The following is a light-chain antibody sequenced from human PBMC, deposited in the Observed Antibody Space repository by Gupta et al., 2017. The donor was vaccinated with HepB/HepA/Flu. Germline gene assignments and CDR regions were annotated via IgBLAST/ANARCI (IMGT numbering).Light chain of an antibody. CDR3: QSYDTGHVL. CDR2: HNN. V-gene: IGLV1-40*01. J-gene: IGLJ2*01. CDR1: SSNIGADYS. Sequence: GIISCTGTSSNIGADYSVHWYQKVPGTGPKLLIHHNNLRSSGVPGRFSGSKSGTSASLTIPGLQAEDEAEYYCQSYDTGHVLFGGGTKLTVL.